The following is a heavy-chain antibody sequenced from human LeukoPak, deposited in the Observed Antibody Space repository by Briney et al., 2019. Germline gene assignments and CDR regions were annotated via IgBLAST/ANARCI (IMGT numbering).Heavy chain of an antibody. CDR1: GFTFSSYA. CDR3: TTVFRRIVRGVFHYFDY. D-gene: IGHD3-10*01. J-gene: IGHJ4*02. CDR2: TESKTDGGTT. Sequence: GGSLRLSCAASGFTFSSYAMSWVRQAPGKGLEWIGHTESKTDGGTTDFAAPVKGRFTISRHDSRNTLYLQLNSLKPEDTAIYYCTTVFRRIVRGVFHYFDYWGQGTLITVSS. V-gene: IGHV3-15*04.